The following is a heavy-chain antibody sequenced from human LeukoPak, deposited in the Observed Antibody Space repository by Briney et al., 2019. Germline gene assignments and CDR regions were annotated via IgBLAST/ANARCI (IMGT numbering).Heavy chain of an antibody. CDR3: VSGGGLYYDGMDV. D-gene: IGHD1-14*01. CDR2: ISGSGGTT. J-gene: IGHJ6*02. V-gene: IGHV3-23*01. Sequence: GGSLRLSCAASGFTFNNYAMNWVRQAPGKGLEWVSVISGSGGTTYYADSVKGRFTISRDSSKNTLYLQMNSLRAEDTAVYAKVSGGGLYYDGMDVWGQGTTVTVSS. CDR1: GFTFNNYA.